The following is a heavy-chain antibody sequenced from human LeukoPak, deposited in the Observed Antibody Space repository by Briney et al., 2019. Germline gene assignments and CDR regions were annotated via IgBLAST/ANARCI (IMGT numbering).Heavy chain of an antibody. Sequence: SETLSLTCTVSGGSVSSGPYYWSWIRQPPGKGLEWIGYISYSGGPYYNPSLKSRVTISGDTSKNQFSLKLSSVTAADTAVYFCARTRDGNSRYFDSWGQGTLVTVSS. J-gene: IGHJ4*02. CDR3: ARTRDGNSRYFDS. D-gene: IGHD5-24*01. CDR1: GGSVSSGPYY. V-gene: IGHV4-61*01. CDR2: ISYSGGP.